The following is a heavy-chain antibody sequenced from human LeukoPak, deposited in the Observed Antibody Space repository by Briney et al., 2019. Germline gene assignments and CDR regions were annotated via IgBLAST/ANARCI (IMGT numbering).Heavy chain of an antibody. CDR1: GYTFTSYY. J-gene: IGHJ5*02. V-gene: IGHV1-46*01. CDR2: INPSGGST. D-gene: IGHD3-22*01. Sequence: ASVKVSCKASGYTFTSYYMHWVRQAPGQGLEWMGIINPSGGSTSYAQKFQGRVTMTRDTSTSTVYMELSSLRAEDTAVYYCARIVVVAGFDPWGQGTLVTVSS. CDR3: ARIVVVAGFDP.